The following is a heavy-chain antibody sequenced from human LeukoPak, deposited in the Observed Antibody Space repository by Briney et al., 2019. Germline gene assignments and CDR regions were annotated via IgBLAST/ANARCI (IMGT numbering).Heavy chain of an antibody. CDR1: GYTFTDYY. Sequence: ASVKVSCKASGYTFTDYYMHWVRQAPGQGLEWMGWINPNSGGTNYAQKFQGRATMTRDTSISTAYMDLSRLRSDDTALYYCAIDPGSGPYYYFDYWGQGTLVTVSS. J-gene: IGHJ4*02. CDR2: INPNSGGT. D-gene: IGHD2-15*01. CDR3: AIDPGSGPYYYFDY. V-gene: IGHV1-2*02.